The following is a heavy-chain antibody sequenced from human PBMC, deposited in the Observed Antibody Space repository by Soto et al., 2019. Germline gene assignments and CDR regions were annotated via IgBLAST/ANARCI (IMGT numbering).Heavy chain of an antibody. Sequence: QVQLVESGGGVVQPGRSLRLSCAASGFTFSSYAMHWVRQAPGKGLEWVAVISYDGSNKYYADSVKGRFTISRDNSKNTLYLQMNRLRAEDTAVYYCAREPVAYCGGDCRTFDYWGQGNLVTVSS. V-gene: IGHV3-30-3*01. J-gene: IGHJ4*02. CDR2: ISYDGSNK. CDR1: GFTFSSYA. CDR3: AREPVAYCGGDCRTFDY. D-gene: IGHD2-21*02.